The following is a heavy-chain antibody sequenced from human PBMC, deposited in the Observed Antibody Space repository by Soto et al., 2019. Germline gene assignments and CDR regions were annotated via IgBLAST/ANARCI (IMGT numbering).Heavy chain of an antibody. D-gene: IGHD3-16*01. CDR1: GGSFSGYY. V-gene: IGHV4-34*01. J-gene: IGHJ5*02. CDR3: ARGRKNLGAIWFDP. CDR2: INHSGST. Sequence: SETLSLTCAVYGGSFSGYYWSWIRQPPGKGLEWIGEINHSGSTNYNPSLKSRVTISVDTSKNQFSLKLSSVTAADTAVYYCARGRKNLGAIWFDPWGQGTLVTVSS.